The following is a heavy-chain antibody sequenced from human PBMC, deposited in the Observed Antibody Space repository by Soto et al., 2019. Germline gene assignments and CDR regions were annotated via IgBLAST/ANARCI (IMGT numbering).Heavy chain of an antibody. Sequence: SETLSLTCAVYGGSFSGYYWSWIRQPPGKGLEWIGEINHSGSTDYNPSLKSRVTISVDTSKNQFSLKLSSVTAADTAVYYCARGRYSSGWYQRFWFDPWGQGTLVTVS. CDR2: INHSGST. V-gene: IGHV4-34*01. D-gene: IGHD6-19*01. CDR1: GGSFSGYY. CDR3: ARGRYSSGWYQRFWFDP. J-gene: IGHJ5*02.